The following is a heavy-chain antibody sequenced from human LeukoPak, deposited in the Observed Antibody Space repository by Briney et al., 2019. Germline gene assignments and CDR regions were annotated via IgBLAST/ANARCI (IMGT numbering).Heavy chain of an antibody. V-gene: IGHV4-4*07. D-gene: IGHD4-11*01. CDR1: GGSISSYY. CDR2: IYTSGST. Sequence: SETLSLTCTVSGGSISSYYWSWIRQPAGKGLEWIGRIYTSGSTNYNSSLKSRVTMSVDTSKNQFSLKLSSVTAADTAVYYCARAPPPLQYLNYYYYYMDVWGKGTTVTVSS. J-gene: IGHJ6*03. CDR3: ARAPPPLQYLNYYYYYMDV.